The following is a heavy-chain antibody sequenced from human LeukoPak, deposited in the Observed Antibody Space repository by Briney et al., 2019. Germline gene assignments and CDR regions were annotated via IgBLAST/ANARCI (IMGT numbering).Heavy chain of an antibody. J-gene: IGHJ1*01. V-gene: IGHV1-18*01. CDR2: ISAYNGNT. Sequence: ASVKVSCKASGYTFTSYGISWVRQAPGQGLEWMGWISAYNGNTNYAQKLQGRVTMTTDTSTSTAYMELRSLRSDDTAVYYCARGRHYYDSSGYSFQHWGRGTLVTVSS. CDR1: GYTFTSYG. CDR3: ARGRHYYDSSGYSFQH. D-gene: IGHD3-22*01.